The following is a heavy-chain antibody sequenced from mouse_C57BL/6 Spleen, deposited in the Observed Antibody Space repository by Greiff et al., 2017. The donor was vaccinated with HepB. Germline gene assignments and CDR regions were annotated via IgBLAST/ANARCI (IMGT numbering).Heavy chain of an antibody. V-gene: IGHV5-4*01. Sequence: EVKVVESGGGLVKPGGSLKLSCAASGFTFSSYAMSWVRQTPEKRLEWVATISDGGSYTYYPDNVKGRFTISRDNAKNNLYLQMSHLKSEDTAMYYCARESRDGVAYWGQGTLVTVSA. J-gene: IGHJ3*01. D-gene: IGHD3-3*01. CDR2: ISDGGSYT. CDR3: ARESRDGVAY. CDR1: GFTFSSYA.